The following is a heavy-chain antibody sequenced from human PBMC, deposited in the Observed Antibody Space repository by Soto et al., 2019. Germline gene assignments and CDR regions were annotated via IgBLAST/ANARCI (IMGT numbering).Heavy chain of an antibody. CDR2: IYYSGST. D-gene: IGHD3-16*01. CDR1: GGSISSDY. CDR3: TRRRGTTFDY. J-gene: IGHJ4*02. V-gene: IGHV4-59*08. Sequence: SETLSLTCTVSGGSISSDYWSWIRQPPGKGLEWIGYIYYSGSTNYNPSLKSRVTISVDTSKNQFSLKLSSVTAADTAVYYCTRRRGTTFDYWGQGTLVTVSS.